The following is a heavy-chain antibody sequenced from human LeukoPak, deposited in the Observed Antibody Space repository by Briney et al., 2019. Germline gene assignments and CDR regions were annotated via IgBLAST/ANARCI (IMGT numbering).Heavy chain of an antibody. Sequence: GGSLRLSCAASGLTFNNAWMSWVRQAPGKGLEWVGRVRSRSAGGTTDYGAPVKGRFIISRDDSKNTLYLQMNSLKTEDTAVYYCSTGGGTHDYWGQGTLVTVSS. CDR2: VRSRSAGGTT. V-gene: IGHV3-15*01. CDR3: STGGGTHDY. D-gene: IGHD2-15*01. CDR1: GLTFNNAW. J-gene: IGHJ4*02.